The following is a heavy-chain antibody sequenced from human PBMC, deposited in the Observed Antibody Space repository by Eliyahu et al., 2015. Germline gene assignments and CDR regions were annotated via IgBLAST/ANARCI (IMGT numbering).Heavy chain of an antibody. CDR2: IYYSGST. Sequence: QVQLQESGPGLVKPSETLSLTCTVSGGSISSYYWSWIRQPPGKGLEWIGYIYYSGSTTYNPSLKSRVTISVDTSKNQFSLKLTSVTAADTAVYFCARQVEGYGSGISVSYYHGMDVWGQGTTVTVSS. CDR3: ARQVEGYGSGISVSYYHGMDV. CDR1: GGSISSYY. D-gene: IGHD3-10*01. J-gene: IGHJ6*02. V-gene: IGHV4-59*08.